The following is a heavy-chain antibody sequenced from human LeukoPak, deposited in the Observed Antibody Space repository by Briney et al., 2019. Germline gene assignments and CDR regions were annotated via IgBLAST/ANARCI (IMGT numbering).Heavy chain of an antibody. CDR1: GFTFTSYD. D-gene: IGHD3-3*01. Sequence: ASVKVSCKESGFTFTSYDIRWVRPATGQGLEWMGWMNPNSGNTGYAQKVQGRVTMTRNTSISTAYMELSSLRSEDTAVYYWARGLERRITIFGVAVAAFDSWGQGTMVTVSS. V-gene: IGHV1-8*01. CDR2: MNPNSGNT. CDR3: ARGLERRITIFGVAVAAFDS. J-gene: IGHJ3*02.